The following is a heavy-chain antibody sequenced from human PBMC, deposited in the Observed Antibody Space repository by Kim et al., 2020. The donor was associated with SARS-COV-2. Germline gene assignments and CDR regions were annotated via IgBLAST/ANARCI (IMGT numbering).Heavy chain of an antibody. D-gene: IGHD3-10*01. V-gene: IGHV3-20*01. Sequence: GGSLRLSCAASGFTFDDYGMSWVRQAPGKGLEWVSGINWNGGSTGYADSVKGRFTISRDNAKNSLYLQMNSLRAEDTALYHCARDQLTMVRGVIITPTFDIWGQGTMVTVSS. CDR2: INWNGGST. J-gene: IGHJ3*02. CDR3: ARDQLTMVRGVIITPTFDI. CDR1: GFTFDDYG.